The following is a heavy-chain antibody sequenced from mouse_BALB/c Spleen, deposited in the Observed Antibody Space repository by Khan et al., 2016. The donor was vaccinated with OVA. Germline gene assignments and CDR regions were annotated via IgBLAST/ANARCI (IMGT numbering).Heavy chain of an antibody. V-gene: IGHV3-2*02. CDR1: GYSITSDYA. CDR3: ARWFAY. CDR2: INYSGGT. Sequence: EVQLQESGPGLVKPSQSLSLTCTVTGYSITSDYAWNWIRQFPGNRLEWMGYINYSGGTSYLPSLKSRISITRDTSKNQFFLQLNSVTPEDSATYYCARWFAYWGQGTLVTVS. J-gene: IGHJ3*01.